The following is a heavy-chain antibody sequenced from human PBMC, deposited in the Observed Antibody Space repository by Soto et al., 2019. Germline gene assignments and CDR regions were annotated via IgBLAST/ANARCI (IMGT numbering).Heavy chain of an antibody. J-gene: IGHJ3*02. CDR1: GGTFSSYA. V-gene: IGHV1-69*01. Sequence: QVQLVQSGAEVKKPGSSVKVSCKASGGTFSSYAISWVRQAPGQGLEWMGGIIPIFGTANYAQKFQGRVTITADESTSTAYMELISLRSEDTAVYYCARDLGRYCSGGSCGIDAFDIWGQGTMVTVSS. D-gene: IGHD2-15*01. CDR3: ARDLGRYCSGGSCGIDAFDI. CDR2: IIPIFGTA.